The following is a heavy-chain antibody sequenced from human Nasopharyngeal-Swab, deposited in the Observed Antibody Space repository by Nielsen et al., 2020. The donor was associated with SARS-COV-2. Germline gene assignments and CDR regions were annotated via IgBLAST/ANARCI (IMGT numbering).Heavy chain of an antibody. CDR2: IVVGSGNT. J-gene: IGHJ3*02. CDR3: TTQLGDAFDI. CDR1: GFTFTSSA. Sequence: SVKVSCKASGFTFTSSAVQWVRQARGQRLEWIGWIVVGSGNTNYAQKFQGRVTITADESTSTAYMELSSLRSEDTAVYYCTTQLGDAFDIWGQGTMVTVSS. D-gene: IGHD6-6*01. V-gene: IGHV1-58*01.